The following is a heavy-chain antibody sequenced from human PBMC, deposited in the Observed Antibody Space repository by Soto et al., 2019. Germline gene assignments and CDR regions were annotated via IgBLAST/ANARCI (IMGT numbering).Heavy chain of an antibody. J-gene: IGHJ5*02. CDR3: ARLEGGYCSGGSCYVNWFDP. V-gene: IGHV4-4*02. Sequence: QVQLQESGPGLVKPSGTLSLTCAVSSGSISSSNWWSWVRQPPGKGLEWIGEIYHRGSTNYNPSLQSPVTISVDKSKNQFSLKLSSVTAADTAVYYCARLEGGYCSGGSCYVNWFDPWGQGTLVTVSS. D-gene: IGHD2-15*01. CDR1: SGSISSSNW. CDR2: IYHRGST.